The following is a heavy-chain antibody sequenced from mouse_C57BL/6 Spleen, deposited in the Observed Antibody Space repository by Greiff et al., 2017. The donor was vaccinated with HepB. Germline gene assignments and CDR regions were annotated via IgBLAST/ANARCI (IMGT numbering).Heavy chain of an antibody. Sequence: EVKVVESGGGLVKPGGSLKLSCAASGFTFSSYAMSWVRQTPEKRLEWVATISDGGSYTYYPDNVKGRFTISRDNAKNNLYLQMSHLKSEDTAMYYCATGTMITSFDYWGQGTTLTVSS. CDR2: ISDGGSYT. D-gene: IGHD2-4*01. V-gene: IGHV5-4*03. CDR3: ATGTMITSFDY. CDR1: GFTFSSYA. J-gene: IGHJ2*01.